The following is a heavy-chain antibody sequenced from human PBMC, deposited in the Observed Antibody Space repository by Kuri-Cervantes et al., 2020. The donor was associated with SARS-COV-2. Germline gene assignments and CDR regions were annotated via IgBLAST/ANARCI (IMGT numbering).Heavy chain of an antibody. CDR2: IIPIFGTA. J-gene: IGHJ6*02. CDR1: GGTFSSYA. Sequence: SVKVSCKASGGTFSSYAISWVRQAPGQGLEWMGGIIPIFGTANYAQKFQGRVTMTEDTSTDTAYMELSSLRSEDTAVYYCATEKQQGYYYYGMDVWGQGTTVTVSS. CDR3: ATEKQQGYYYYGMDV. V-gene: IGHV1-69*06. D-gene: IGHD6-13*01.